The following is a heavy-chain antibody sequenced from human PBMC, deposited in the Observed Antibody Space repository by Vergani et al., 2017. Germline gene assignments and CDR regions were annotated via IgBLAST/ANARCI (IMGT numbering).Heavy chain of an antibody. D-gene: IGHD3-9*01. Sequence: EVQLLESGGGLVQPGGSLRLSCAASGFTFSSYAMSWVRQAPGKGLEWVSAISGSGGSTYYADSVKGRFTTSRDNSKNTLYLQMNSLRAEDTAVYYCAKAYYDILTGYYIDYWGQGTLVTVSS. V-gene: IGHV3-23*01. J-gene: IGHJ4*02. CDR1: GFTFSSYA. CDR3: AKAYYDILTGYYIDY. CDR2: ISGSGGST.